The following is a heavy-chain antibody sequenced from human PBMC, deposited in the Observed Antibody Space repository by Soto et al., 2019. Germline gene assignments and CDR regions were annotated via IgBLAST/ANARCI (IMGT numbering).Heavy chain of an antibody. V-gene: IGHV3-66*01. CDR3: ARYYYGSGSPFDY. J-gene: IGHJ4*02. CDR1: GFTVSSNY. D-gene: IGHD3-10*01. Sequence: EVQLVESGGGLVQPGGSLRLSCAASGFTVSSNYMSWVRQAPGKGLEWVSVIYSGGSTYYADSVKGRFTISRDNSKNTLYRQMNSLRAEDTAVYYCARYYYGSGSPFDYWGQGTLVTVSS. CDR2: IYSGGST.